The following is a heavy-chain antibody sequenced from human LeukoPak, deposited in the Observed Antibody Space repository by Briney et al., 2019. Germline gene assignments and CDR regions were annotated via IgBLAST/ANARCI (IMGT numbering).Heavy chain of an antibody. D-gene: IGHD3-10*01. J-gene: IGHJ4*02. V-gene: IGHV3-21*01. Sequence: GGSLRPSCAASGFTFSSYSMNWVRQAPGKGLEWVSSISSSSSYIYYADSVKGRFTISRDNAKNSLYLQMNSLRAEDTAVYYCARAYYGSGSYYVDYWGQGTLVTVSS. CDR2: ISSSSSYI. CDR1: GFTFSSYS. CDR3: ARAYYGSGSYYVDY.